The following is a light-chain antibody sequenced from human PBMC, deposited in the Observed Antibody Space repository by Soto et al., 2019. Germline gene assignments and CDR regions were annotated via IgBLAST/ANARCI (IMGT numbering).Light chain of an antibody. CDR2: AAS. J-gene: IGKJ1*01. CDR3: QQYYSYSWT. CDR1: QGISSY. V-gene: IGKV1-8*01. Sequence: SAYTGDRVTITCRASQGISSYLAWYQQKPGKAPKLLIYAASTLQSGVPSRFSGSGSGTDFTLTISCLQSEDFATYYCQQYYSYSWTFGQGTKVDI.